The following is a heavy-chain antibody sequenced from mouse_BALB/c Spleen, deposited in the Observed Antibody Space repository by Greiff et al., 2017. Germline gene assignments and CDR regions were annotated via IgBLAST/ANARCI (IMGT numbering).Heavy chain of an antibody. CDR1: GYAFTNYL. J-gene: IGHJ4*01. V-gene: IGHV1-54*01. D-gene: IGHD2-10*02. CDR2: INPGSGGT. Sequence: QVQLKQSGAELVRPGTSVKVSCKASGYAFTNYLIEWVKQRPGQGLEWIGVINPGSGGTNYNEKFKGKATLTADKSSSTAYMQLSSLTSDDSAVYFCARKKYGNYLYAMDYWGQGTSVTVSS. CDR3: ARKKYGNYLYAMDY.